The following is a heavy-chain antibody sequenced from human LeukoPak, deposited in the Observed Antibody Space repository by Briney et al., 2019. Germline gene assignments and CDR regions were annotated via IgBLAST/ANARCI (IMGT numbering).Heavy chain of an antibody. V-gene: IGHV1-8*02. CDR3: TRPPIPGNY. CDR2: MNPQSDNT. Sequence: ASVKVSCNASGYTFTIYGIHWERQATGLGLGWMGWMNPQSDNTGYAQNFQGRVTMTRDTSLTTAHMELRSLTSADTAVYYCTRPPIPGNYWGEGALVTLS. J-gene: IGHJ4*02. CDR1: GYTFTIYG. D-gene: IGHD3-10*01.